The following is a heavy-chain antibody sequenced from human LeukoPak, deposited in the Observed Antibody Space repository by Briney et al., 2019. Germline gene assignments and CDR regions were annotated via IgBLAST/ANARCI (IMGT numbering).Heavy chain of an antibody. Sequence: ASVKVSCKVSGYTLTELSMHWVRQAPGKGLEWMGGFDPEDGETIYAQKFQGRVTMTEDTSTDTAYMELSSLRSEDTAVYYCARDGGLYSSGWETLTPLLHWGQGTLVTVSS. J-gene: IGHJ4*02. D-gene: IGHD6-19*01. V-gene: IGHV1-24*01. CDR3: ARDGGLYSSGWETLTPLLH. CDR1: GYTLTELS. CDR2: FDPEDGET.